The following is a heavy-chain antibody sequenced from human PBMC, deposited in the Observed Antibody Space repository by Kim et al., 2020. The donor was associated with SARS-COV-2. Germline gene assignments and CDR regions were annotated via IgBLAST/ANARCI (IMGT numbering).Heavy chain of an antibody. CDR2: ISAYGESK. V-gene: IGHV3-43*02. D-gene: IGHD5-12*01. J-gene: IGHJ4*02. CDR1: GFTFDRSA. CDR3: VRASGWLHRY. Sequence: GGSLRLSCAGSGFTFDRSAMHWVRQAPGKGLEWVSLISAYGESKYYADSVKGRFTISIDNSKNSLYLQMNSLRREDTALYYCVRASGWLHRYWGQVTLVTVS.